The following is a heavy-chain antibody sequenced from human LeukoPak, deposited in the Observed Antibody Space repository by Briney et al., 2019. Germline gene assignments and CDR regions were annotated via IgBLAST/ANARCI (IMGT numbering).Heavy chain of an antibody. D-gene: IGHD3/OR15-3a*01. CDR2: IYHNGIT. CDR1: GDSISSFY. V-gene: IGHV4-59*01. J-gene: IGHJ4*02. CDR3: ARMSRFSWTPYYFDY. Sequence: SETLSLTCTVSGDSISSFYWSWIRQPPGKGLEWIGYIYHNGITNYNPFLKSRVTISVDTSKTQFSLNVSSVTAADTAVYYCARMSRFSWTPYYFDYWSQGTLVIVSS.